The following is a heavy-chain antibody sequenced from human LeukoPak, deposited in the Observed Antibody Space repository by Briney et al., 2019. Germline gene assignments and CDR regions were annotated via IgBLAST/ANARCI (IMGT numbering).Heavy chain of an antibody. CDR2: IIPIFGTA. V-gene: IGHV1-69*13. D-gene: IGHD2-2*01. CDR1: GGTFSSYA. CDR3: ARDGVYCSSTSCAFDY. Sequence: RRASVKVSCKASGGTFSSYAISWVRQAPGQGLEWMGGIIPIFGTANYAQKFQGRVTITADESTSTAYMELSSLRSEDTAVYYCARDGVYCSSTSCAFDYWGQGTLVTVSS. J-gene: IGHJ4*02.